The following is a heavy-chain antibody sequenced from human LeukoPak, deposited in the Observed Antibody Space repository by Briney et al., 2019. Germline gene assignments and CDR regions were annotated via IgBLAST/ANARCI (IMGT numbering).Heavy chain of an antibody. CDR3: ARVESRRGPTHFFDY. D-gene: IGHD3-3*02. CDR2: ISAYNGNT. CDR1: GYTFTSYG. J-gene: IGHJ4*02. Sequence: GASVKVSCKASGYTFTSYGISWVRQAPGQGLEWMGWISAYNGNTNYAQKLQGRVTMTTDTSTSTAYMELRSLRSDDTAVYYCARVESRRGPTHFFDYWGQGTLVTVSS. V-gene: IGHV1-18*01.